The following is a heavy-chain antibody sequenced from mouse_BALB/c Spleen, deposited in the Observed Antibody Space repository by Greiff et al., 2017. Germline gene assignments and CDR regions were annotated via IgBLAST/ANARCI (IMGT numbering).Heavy chain of an antibody. CDR1: GFTFSSYW. CDR2: IRLKSDNYAT. V-gene: IGHV6-6*02. Sequence: EVKLMESGGGLVQPGGSMKLSCVASGFTFSSYWMSWVRQSPEKGLEWVAEIRLKSDNYATHYAESVKGKFTISRDYSKSRLYLQMNSLRAEDTGIYYCTMITTYYFDYWGQGTTLTVSS. CDR3: TMITTYYFDY. J-gene: IGHJ2*01. D-gene: IGHD2-4*01.